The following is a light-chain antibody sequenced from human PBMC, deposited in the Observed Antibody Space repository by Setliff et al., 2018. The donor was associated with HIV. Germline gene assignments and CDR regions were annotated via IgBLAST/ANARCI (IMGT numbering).Light chain of an antibody. CDR2: DVS. V-gene: IGLV2-11*01. Sequence: QSALAQPPSVSGFPGQSVTIPCTGASSDVGSYNYVTWYQQHPGKAPNLIIFDVSERPSGVSHRFSGSKSGTTASLTISGLQTEDEADDFCASNRSPASYVFGIGTKVTVL. CDR1: SSDVGSYNY. J-gene: IGLJ1*01. CDR3: ASNRSPASYV.